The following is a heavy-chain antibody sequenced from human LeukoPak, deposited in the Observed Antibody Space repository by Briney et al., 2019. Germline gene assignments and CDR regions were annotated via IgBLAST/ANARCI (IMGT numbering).Heavy chain of an antibody. CDR1: GFTFSSYG. V-gene: IGHV3-30*02. CDR2: IRYEGSNK. D-gene: IGHD3-3*01. CDR3: AKSITIFGVVITQETFDY. Sequence: TGGSLRLSCAASGFTFSSYGMHWVRQAPGKGLEWVAFIRYEGSNKYYADSVKGRFTISRDNSKNTLYLQMNSLRAEDTAVYYCAKSITIFGVVITQETFDYWGQGTPVTVSS. J-gene: IGHJ4*02.